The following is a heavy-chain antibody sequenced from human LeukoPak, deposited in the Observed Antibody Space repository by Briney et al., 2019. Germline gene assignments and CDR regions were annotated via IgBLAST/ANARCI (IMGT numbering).Heavy chain of an antibody. Sequence: GGSLRLPSAASGFTFSDYYMSWIRQAPGKGLEWVSYISSSGSTIYYADSVKGRFTISRDNAKNSLYLQMNSLRAEDTAVYYCARDPTGITGTPRRELDYWGQGTLVTVSS. CDR2: ISSSGSTI. J-gene: IGHJ4*02. V-gene: IGHV3-11*01. CDR3: ARDPTGITGTPRRELDY. CDR1: GFTFSDYY. D-gene: IGHD1-7*01.